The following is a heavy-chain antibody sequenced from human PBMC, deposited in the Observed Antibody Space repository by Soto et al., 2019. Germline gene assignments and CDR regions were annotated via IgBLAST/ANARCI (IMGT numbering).Heavy chain of an antibody. CDR1: GGSISSYY. CDR3: ASRGGVGMVVDYGMDV. CDR2: INYSGST. D-gene: IGHD2-15*01. J-gene: IGHJ6*02. V-gene: IGHV4-59*01. Sequence: QVQLQESGPGLVKPSETLSLTCTVSGGSISSYYWSWIRQPPGKGLEWIGYINYSGSTNYNPSLKSRVTISVDTSKNQFSLKLSSVTAADTAVYYCASRGGVGMVVDYGMDVWGQGTTVTVSS.